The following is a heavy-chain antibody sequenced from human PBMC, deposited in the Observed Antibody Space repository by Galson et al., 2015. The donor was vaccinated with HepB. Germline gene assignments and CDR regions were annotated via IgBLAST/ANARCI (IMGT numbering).Heavy chain of an antibody. D-gene: IGHD3-16*01. CDR1: GYTFTSYA. J-gene: IGHJ6*02. CDR2: INAGNGNT. V-gene: IGHV1-3*01. Sequence: SVKVSCKASGYTFTSYAMHWVRQAPGQRLEWMGWINAGNGNTKYSQKFQGRVTITRDTSASTAYMELSSLRSEDTAVYYCARVPASGGEYYYYFGMDVWGQGTTVTVSS. CDR3: ARVPASGGEYYYYFGMDV.